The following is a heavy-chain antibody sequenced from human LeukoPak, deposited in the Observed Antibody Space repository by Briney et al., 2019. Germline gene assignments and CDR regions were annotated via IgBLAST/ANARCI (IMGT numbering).Heavy chain of an antibody. Sequence: PSETLSLTCTVSGGSISSYYWSWIRQPAGKGLEWIGRIYTSGSTYYNPSLKSRVTISVDTSKNQFSLKLSSVTAADTAVYYCARQVALEWLLYKGEFDYWGQGTLVTVSS. J-gene: IGHJ4*02. CDR3: ARQVALEWLLYKGEFDY. V-gene: IGHV4-4*07. D-gene: IGHD3-3*01. CDR2: IYTSGST. CDR1: GGSISSYY.